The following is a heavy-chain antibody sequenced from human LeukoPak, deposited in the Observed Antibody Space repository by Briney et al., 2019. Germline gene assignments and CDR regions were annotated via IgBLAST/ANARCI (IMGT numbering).Heavy chain of an antibody. Sequence: ASVKVSCKVSGYTFTSYGISWVRQAPGQGLEWVGWISAYNGNTNYAQNLQGRVTMTTDTPTSTAYMELRSLRSDDTAVYYCARAIGIAARPGYYYYYSMDVWGKGTTVTVSS. J-gene: IGHJ6*03. D-gene: IGHD6-6*01. V-gene: IGHV1-18*01. CDR3: ARAIGIAARPGYYYYYSMDV. CDR1: GYTFTSYG. CDR2: ISAYNGNT.